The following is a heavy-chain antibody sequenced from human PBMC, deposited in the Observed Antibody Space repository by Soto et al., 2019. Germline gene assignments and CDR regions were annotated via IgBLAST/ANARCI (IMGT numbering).Heavy chain of an antibody. CDR2: ISYDGSNK. CDR3: AKVGLRYCSGGSCYWEWFDP. CDR1: GFTFSSYG. J-gene: IGHJ5*02. Sequence: GGSLRLSCAASGFTFSSYGMHWVRQAPGKGLEWVAVISYDGSNKYYADSVKGRFTISRDNSKNTLYLQMNSLRAEDTAVYYCAKVGLRYCSGGSCYWEWFDPWGRGTLVTVSS. D-gene: IGHD2-15*01. V-gene: IGHV3-30*18.